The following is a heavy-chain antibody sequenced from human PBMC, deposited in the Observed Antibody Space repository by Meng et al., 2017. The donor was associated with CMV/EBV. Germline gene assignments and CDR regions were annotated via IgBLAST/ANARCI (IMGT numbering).Heavy chain of an antibody. Sequence: LSLTCAASGVTLSSYEMNWVRQAPGKGLEWVSYISSSGSTVYYADAVKGRFTISRDNAKNSLYLQMNSLRAEYTAVYYCARLQDSSGYYRVVVTIDYWGQGTLVTVSS. D-gene: IGHD3-22*01. CDR1: GVTLSSYE. CDR3: ARLQDSSGYYRVVVTIDY. J-gene: IGHJ4*02. CDR2: ISSSGSTV. V-gene: IGHV3-48*03.